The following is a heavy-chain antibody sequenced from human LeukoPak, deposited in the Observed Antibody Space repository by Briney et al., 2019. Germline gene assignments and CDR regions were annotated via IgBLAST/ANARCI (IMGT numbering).Heavy chain of an antibody. V-gene: IGHV4-30-4*08. CDR2: IYYSGST. D-gene: IGHD3-22*01. Sequence: PSETLSLTCTVSGGSISSGGYYWSWIRQHPGKGLEWIGYIYYSGSTYYNPSLKSRVTISVDTSKNQFSLKLSSVTAADTAVYYCARDMSRYYDSSGYPRYAFDIWGQGTMVTVSS. CDR1: GGSISSGGYY. CDR3: ARDMSRYYDSSGYPRYAFDI. J-gene: IGHJ3*02.